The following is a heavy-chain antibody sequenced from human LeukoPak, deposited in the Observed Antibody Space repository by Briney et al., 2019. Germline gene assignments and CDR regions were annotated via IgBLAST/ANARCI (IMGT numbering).Heavy chain of an antibody. CDR2: ISYDGSNK. V-gene: IGHV3-30*03. CDR3: ARAPMVRGPKGRNYYMDV. CDR1: GFAFSSYG. Sequence: PPGRSLRLSCAASGFAFSSYGMHWVRQAPGKGLEWVAVISYDGSNKYYADSVKGRFTISRDNSKNTLYLQMNSLRAEDTAVYYCARAPMVRGPKGRNYYMDVWGKGTTVTVSS. D-gene: IGHD3-10*01. J-gene: IGHJ6*03.